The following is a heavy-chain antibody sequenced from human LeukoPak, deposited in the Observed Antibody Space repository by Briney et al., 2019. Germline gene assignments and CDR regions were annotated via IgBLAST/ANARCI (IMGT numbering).Heavy chain of an antibody. J-gene: IGHJ4*02. V-gene: IGHV1-58*01. CDR2: IVVGSGNT. CDR1: GFTXTSSA. D-gene: IGHD1-1*01. CDR3: ATDDVTTGTKTALGY. Sequence: SVKVSCKASGFTXTSSAVHWVRQARGQGLEWIGWIVVGSGNTNYAQKFQERVTINRDMSTSTAYMELSSLRSEDTAVYYCATDDVTTGTKTALGYWGQGTLVTVSS.